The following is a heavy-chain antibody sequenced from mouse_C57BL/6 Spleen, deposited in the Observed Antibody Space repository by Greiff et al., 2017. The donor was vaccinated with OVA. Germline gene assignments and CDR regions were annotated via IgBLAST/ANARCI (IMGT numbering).Heavy chain of an antibody. V-gene: IGHV1-74*01. CDR3: AITDGRAGDFDY. D-gene: IGHD1-1*01. CDR1: GYTFTSYW. J-gene: IGHJ2*01. CDR2: IHPSDSDT. Sequence: QVQLKQPGAELVKPGASVKVSCKASGYTFTSYWMHWVKQRPGQGLEWIGRIHPSDSDTNYNQKFKGKATLTVDKSSSTAYMQLSSLTSEDSAVYYCAITDGRAGDFDYWGQGTTLTVSS.